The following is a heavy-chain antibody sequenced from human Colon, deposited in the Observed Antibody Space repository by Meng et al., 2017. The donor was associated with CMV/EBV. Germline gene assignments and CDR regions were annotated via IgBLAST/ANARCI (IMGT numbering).Heavy chain of an antibody. CDR1: KCAFPKYA. Sequence: GESLKISCAASKCAFPKYAMTWVRQAPGKGLEWVSTASTGGSTYYADSVKGRFTISRDNSENTLYLQMSSLRAEDTAVYYCAKDVVQEWGFSGMDVWGPGTTVTVSS. D-gene: IGHD3-3*01. J-gene: IGHJ6*02. CDR2: ASTGGST. V-gene: IGHV3-23*01. CDR3: AKDVVQEWGFSGMDV.